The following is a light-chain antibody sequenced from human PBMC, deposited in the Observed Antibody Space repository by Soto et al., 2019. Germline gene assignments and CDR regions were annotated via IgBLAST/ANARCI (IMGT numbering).Light chain of an antibody. V-gene: IGLV8-61*01. CDR3: VLYMGSGIWE. CDR1: SGSVSTSYY. CDR2: STN. J-gene: IGLJ2*01. Sequence: QAVVTQEPSFSVSPGGTVTLTCGLSSGSVSTSYYPSWYQQTPGQAPRTLIYSTNTRSSGVPDRFSGSILGNKAALTITGAQADDESDNYCVLYMGSGIWEFGGGTQLTVL.